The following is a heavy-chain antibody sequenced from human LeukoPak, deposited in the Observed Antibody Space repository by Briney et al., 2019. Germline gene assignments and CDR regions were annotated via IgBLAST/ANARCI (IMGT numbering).Heavy chain of an antibody. CDR3: ARAYNRLGSGWNYYYYYMDV. CDR1: GGTFSSCA. CDR2: IIPIFGTA. V-gene: IGHV1-69*05. D-gene: IGHD1-14*01. J-gene: IGHJ6*03. Sequence: SVKVSCKASGGTFSSCAISWVRQDPGQGLEWMGGIIPIFGTANYAQKFQGRVTITTDESTSTAYMELSSLRSEDTAVYYCARAYNRLGSGWNYYYYYMDVWGKGTTVTAPS.